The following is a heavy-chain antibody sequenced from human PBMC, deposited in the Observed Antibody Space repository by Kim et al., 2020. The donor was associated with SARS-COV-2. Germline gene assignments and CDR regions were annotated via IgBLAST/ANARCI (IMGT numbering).Heavy chain of an antibody. D-gene: IGHD3-22*01. CDR2: ISHDGLNR. Sequence: GGSLRLSCEGSGFSFSNYGVHWVRQAPGKGLEWVAVISHDGLNRYYVDSVKGRFTISRDNSKNTLYPQMNGLRAEDTGVYYCAKDTLPKNDGYYYEIGDWGLGTLVTVSS. J-gene: IGHJ4*02. V-gene: IGHV3-30*18. CDR1: GFSFSNYG. CDR3: AKDTLPKNDGYYYEIGD.